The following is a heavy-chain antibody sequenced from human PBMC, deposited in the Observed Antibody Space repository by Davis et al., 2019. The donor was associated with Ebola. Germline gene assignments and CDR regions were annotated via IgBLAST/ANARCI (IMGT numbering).Heavy chain of an antibody. CDR3: ARVPIFGVVITDAFDI. Sequence: MPSETLSPTCAVHGGSFSGYYWSWIRQPPGKGLEWIGEINHSGSTNYSPSLKSRVTISVDTSKNQFSLKLSSVTAADTAVYYCARVPIFGVVITDAFDIWGQGTMVTVSS. D-gene: IGHD3-3*01. J-gene: IGHJ3*02. CDR1: GGSFSGYY. V-gene: IGHV4-34*01. CDR2: INHSGST.